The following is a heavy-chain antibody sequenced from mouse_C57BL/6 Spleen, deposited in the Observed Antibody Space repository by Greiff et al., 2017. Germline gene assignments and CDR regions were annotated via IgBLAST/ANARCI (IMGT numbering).Heavy chain of an antibody. CDR3: ARRSYGSFDY. V-gene: IGHV5-17*01. Sequence: EVQLVESGGGLVKPGGSLKLSCAASGFTFSDYGMHWVRQAPEKGLEGVAYISSGSSTLYYADTVKGRFTFSTYNAQTTLFLQMTSLRSEDTAMYYCARRSYGSFDYCPPGPTLPVSS. CDR2: ISSGSSTL. CDR1: GFTFSDYG. D-gene: IGHD1-1*02. J-gene: IGHJ2*01.